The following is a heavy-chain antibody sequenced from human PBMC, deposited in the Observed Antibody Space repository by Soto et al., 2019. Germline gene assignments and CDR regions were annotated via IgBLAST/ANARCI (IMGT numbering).Heavy chain of an antibody. CDR3: ARXRALYCSSTSCSNWFDP. J-gene: IGHJ5*02. D-gene: IGHD2-2*01. Sequence: PGESLKISCKGSGYSFTIYWISWVRQMPGKGLEWMGRIDPSDSYTNYSPSFQGHVTISADKSISTAYLQWSSLKASDTAMYYCARXRALYCSSTSCSNWFDPWGQGTLVTVSS. CDR1: GYSFTIYW. V-gene: IGHV5-10-1*01. CDR2: IDPSDSYT.